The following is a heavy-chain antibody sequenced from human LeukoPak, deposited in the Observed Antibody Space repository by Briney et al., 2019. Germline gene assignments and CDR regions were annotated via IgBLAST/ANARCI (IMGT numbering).Heavy chain of an antibody. D-gene: IGHD4-17*01. CDR1: GYIFTGCY. CDR2: IIPIFGTA. CDR3: AKDYGDSPVYYYYGMDV. Sequence: ASVKVSCKASGYIFTGCYTYWVRQAPGQGLEWMGGIIPIFGTANYAQKFQGRVTITADESTSTAYMELSSLRSEDTAVYYCAKDYGDSPVYYYYGMDVWGQGTTVTVSS. J-gene: IGHJ6*02. V-gene: IGHV1-69*13.